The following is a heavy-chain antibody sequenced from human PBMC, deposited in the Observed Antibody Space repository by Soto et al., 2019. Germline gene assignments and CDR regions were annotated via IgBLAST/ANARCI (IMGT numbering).Heavy chain of an antibody. CDR1: GGSFSGHF. CDR2: VSHSGNT. J-gene: IGHJ4*02. CDR3: ARAKVASTACHQFDI. D-gene: IGHD2-2*01. Sequence: PWETLSLTCTVSGGSFSGHFWSWVRQPPGKGLEWIGEVSHSGNTKYYPSLRSRVTLSVDSSKNKISLALTSVTAADTAVYYCARAKVASTACHQFDIWGQGTLGTVPQ. V-gene: IGHV4-34*01.